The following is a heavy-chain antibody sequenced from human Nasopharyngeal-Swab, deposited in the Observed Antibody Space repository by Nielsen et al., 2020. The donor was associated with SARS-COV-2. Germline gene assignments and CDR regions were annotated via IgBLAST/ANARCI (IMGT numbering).Heavy chain of an antibody. CDR2: IIPILGIA. D-gene: IGHD5-24*01. J-gene: IGHJ3*02. CDR3: ARDWWSEMATILNPDAFDI. V-gene: IGHV1-69*04. Sequence: SVQVSCKASGGTFSSYAISWVRQAPGQGLEWMGRIIPILGIANYAQKFQGRVTITADKSTSTAYMELSSLRSEDTAVYYCARDWWSEMATILNPDAFDIWGQGTMVTVSS. CDR1: GGTFSSYA.